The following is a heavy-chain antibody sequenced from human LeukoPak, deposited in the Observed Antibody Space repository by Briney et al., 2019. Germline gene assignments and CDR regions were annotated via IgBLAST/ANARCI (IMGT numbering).Heavy chain of an antibody. CDR1: GGSISSYY. V-gene: IGHV4-59*01. J-gene: IGHJ4*02. CDR2: IYYSGST. Sequence: SETLSLTSTVSGGSISSYYWSWIRQPPGKGLEWIGYIYYSGSTNYNPSLKSRVTISVDTSKNQFSLKLSSVTAADTAVYYCARSTRVSSSSTPFDYWGQGTLVTVSS. D-gene: IGHD6-6*01. CDR3: ARSTRVSSSSTPFDY.